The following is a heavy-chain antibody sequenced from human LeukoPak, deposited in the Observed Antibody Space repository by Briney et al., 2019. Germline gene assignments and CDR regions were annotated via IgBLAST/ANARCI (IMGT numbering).Heavy chain of an antibody. J-gene: IGHJ4*02. D-gene: IGHD3-22*01. Sequence: ASVKVSCKASGYTFTGYYMHWVRQAPGQGLEWMGRINPNSGGTNYAQKFQGRVTMTRDTSISTAYMELSRLRSDDTAVYYCARDYYDSSGYYVPGSFDYWGQGTLVTVSS. V-gene: IGHV1-2*06. CDR2: INPNSGGT. CDR1: GYTFTGYY. CDR3: ARDYYDSSGYYVPGSFDY.